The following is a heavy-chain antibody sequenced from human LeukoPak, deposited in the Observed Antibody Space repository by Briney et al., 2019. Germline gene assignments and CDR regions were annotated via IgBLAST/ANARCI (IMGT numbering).Heavy chain of an antibody. CDR2: IYHKGST. CDR1: GGSISSGDYS. CDR3: AMNAGYIYGPGANWFDP. V-gene: IGHV4-30-2*01. D-gene: IGHD5-18*01. Sequence: SETLSLTCAVSGGSISSGDYSWSWIRQPPGKGLEWIGYIYHKGSTYYNPSLKSRVTISVDRSRNQSSLKVSSVTAADTAVYYCAMNAGYIYGPGANWFDPWGQGTLVTVSS. J-gene: IGHJ5*02.